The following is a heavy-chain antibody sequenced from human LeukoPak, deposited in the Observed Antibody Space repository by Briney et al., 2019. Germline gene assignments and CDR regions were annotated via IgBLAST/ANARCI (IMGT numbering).Heavy chain of an antibody. V-gene: IGHV4-59*01. CDR2: IYYSGST. Sequence: PSETLSLTCTVSGGSISSYYWSWIRQPPGKGLEWIGYIYYSGSTNYNPSLKSRVTISVDTSKNQFSLKLSSVAAADTAVYYCASRYCSSTSCFDAFDIWGQGTMVIVSS. CDR1: GGSISSYY. CDR3: ASRYCSSTSCFDAFDI. J-gene: IGHJ3*02. D-gene: IGHD2-2*01.